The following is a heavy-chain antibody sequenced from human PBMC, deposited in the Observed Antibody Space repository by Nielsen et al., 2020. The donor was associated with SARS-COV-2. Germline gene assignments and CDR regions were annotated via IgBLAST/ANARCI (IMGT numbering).Heavy chain of an antibody. CDR3: ARVYYDSSGYLNYFDY. D-gene: IGHD3-22*01. Sequence: GESLKTPCAASGFTFDDYGMSWVRQAPGKGLEWVSGINWNGGSTGYADSVKGRFTISRDNAKNSLDLQMNSLRAEDTALYHCARVYYDSSGYLNYFDYWGQGTLVTVSS. CDR2: INWNGGST. J-gene: IGHJ4*02. CDR1: GFTFDDYG. V-gene: IGHV3-20*01.